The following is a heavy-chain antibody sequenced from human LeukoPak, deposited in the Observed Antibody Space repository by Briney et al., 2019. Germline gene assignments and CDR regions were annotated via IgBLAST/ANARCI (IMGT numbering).Heavy chain of an antibody. CDR3: ARLSQISGGYYSRGYSYIDV. Sequence: PSETLSLTCTVSGGSISNYYWNWIRQPPGKGLEWIGYIYTSGTTSYSPSLKSRFTISVDTSRDQFSLKLSSVTAADTAVYYCARLSQISGGYYSRGYSYIDVWGKGTTVTVSS. CDR2: IYTSGTT. V-gene: IGHV4-4*09. D-gene: IGHD3-3*01. CDR1: GGSISNYY. J-gene: IGHJ6*03.